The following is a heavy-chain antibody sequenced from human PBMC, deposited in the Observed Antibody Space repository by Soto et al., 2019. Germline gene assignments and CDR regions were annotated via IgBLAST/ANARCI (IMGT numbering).Heavy chain of an antibody. CDR1: GGSVSSGSYY. CDR2: IYYSGST. V-gene: IGHV4-61*01. Sequence: PSETLSLTCTVSGGSVSSGSYYWSWIRQPPGKGLEWIGYIYYSGSTNYNPSLKSRVTISVDTSKNQFSLKLSSVTAADTAVYYCARMTGYYSDLYYYGMDVWGQGTTVTVSS. CDR3: ARMTGYYSDLYYYGMDV. J-gene: IGHJ6*02. D-gene: IGHD3-9*01.